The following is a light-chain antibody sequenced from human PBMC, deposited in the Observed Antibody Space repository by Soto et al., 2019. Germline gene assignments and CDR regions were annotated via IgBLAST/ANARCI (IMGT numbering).Light chain of an antibody. J-gene: IGKJ1*01. V-gene: IGKV1-5*03. CDR2: KAS. CDR1: QSISSW. Sequence: DIQMTQSPSTLSASVRDRVTITCRASQSISSWLAWYQQKLGKAPKLLIYKASSLASGVPSRFSGSGSETEFTLTISSLQPDDFATYYCQQYSTYWTFGQGTKVEIK. CDR3: QQYSTYWT.